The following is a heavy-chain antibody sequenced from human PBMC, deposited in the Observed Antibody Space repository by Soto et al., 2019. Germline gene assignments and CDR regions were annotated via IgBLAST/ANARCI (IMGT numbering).Heavy chain of an antibody. Sequence: EVQLVESGGGLVQPGESLRLSCVVSGFTISSYWMHWVRQALGKGLVWVSRINGDGSSTNYADSVKGRFTISRDNAKNTLYLQMNTLRAEDTAVYYCAIAVAGPTAIAYWGQGNQVTVSS. CDR2: INGDGSST. CDR1: GFTISSYW. CDR3: AIAVAGPTAIAY. J-gene: IGHJ4*02. V-gene: IGHV3-74*01. D-gene: IGHD6-19*01.